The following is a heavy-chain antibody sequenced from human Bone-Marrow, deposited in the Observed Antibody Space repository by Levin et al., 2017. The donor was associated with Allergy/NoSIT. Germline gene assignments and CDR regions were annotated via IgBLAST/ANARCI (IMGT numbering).Heavy chain of an antibody. J-gene: IGHJ3*01. Sequence: GGSLRLSCAASGFTFSDASMNWVRLAPGKGLEWVGRIKINADGGAVHYAAPVKGRFTISRDDSRNTLYLQMNSLKTEDTGVYYCVTERITMMVVIPGDAFDLWGHGTVVTVSS. CDR1: GFTFSDAS. V-gene: IGHV3-15*07. CDR2: IKINADGGAV. CDR3: VTERITMMVVIPGDAFDL. D-gene: IGHD3-22*01.